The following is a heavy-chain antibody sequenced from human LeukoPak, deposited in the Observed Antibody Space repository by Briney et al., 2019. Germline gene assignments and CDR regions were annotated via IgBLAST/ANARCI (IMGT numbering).Heavy chain of an antibody. J-gene: IGHJ4*02. CDR2: ITGSSSFL. CDR1: GFTFSDSS. D-gene: IGHD2-15*01. CDR3: ARGIVPAAFDF. Sequence: GGSLRLSCAASGFTFSDSSMNWVRRAPGKGLEWVSSITGSSSFLSYAASVRGRFTISRDNAKNSLYLHMNSLRVEDTAVYYCARGIVPAAFDFWGQGTLVTVSS. V-gene: IGHV3-21*01.